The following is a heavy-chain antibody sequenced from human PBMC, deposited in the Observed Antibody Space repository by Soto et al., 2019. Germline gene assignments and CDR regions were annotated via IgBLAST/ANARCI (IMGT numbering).Heavy chain of an antibody. V-gene: IGHV1-69*13. Sequence: GASVKVSCKASGGTFSSYAISWVRQAPGQGLEWVGGIIPRFGTANYAQKFQGRVTITADESTSTAYMELSSLRSEDTAMYYCAKVKYDSSGYYRNFDYWGQGTLVTVPS. CDR3: AKVKYDSSGYYRNFDY. CDR2: IIPRFGTA. D-gene: IGHD3-22*01. J-gene: IGHJ4*02. CDR1: GGTFSSYA.